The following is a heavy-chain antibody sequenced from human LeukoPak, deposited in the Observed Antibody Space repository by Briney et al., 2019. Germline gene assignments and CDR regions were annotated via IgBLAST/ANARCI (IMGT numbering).Heavy chain of an antibody. J-gene: IGHJ4*02. CDR2: IKHDGSDK. Sequence: GGSLRLSCAASGFTFSTYGMHWVRQAPGKGLEWVANIKHDGSDKKDVDSVKGRLTISRDNAKRSLYLQMNSLRDEDTAVYYCAKETGASYDYPLDYWGQGTLVTVSS. V-gene: IGHV3-7*04. D-gene: IGHD5-18*01. CDR3: AKETGASYDYPLDY. CDR1: GFTFSTYG.